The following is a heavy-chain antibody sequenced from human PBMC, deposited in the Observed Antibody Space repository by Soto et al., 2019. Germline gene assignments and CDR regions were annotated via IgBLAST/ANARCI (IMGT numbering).Heavy chain of an antibody. CDR3: ATSQDGYFDY. CDR2: IWYDGSNK. CDR1: GFTFSSYG. Sequence: QVQLVESGGGVVQPGRSLRLSCAASGFTFSSYGMHWVRQAPGKGLEWVAVIWYDGSNKYYADSVKGRFTISRDNSKNTLYLQRNSLRAEDTAVYYCATSQDGYFDYWGQGTLVTVSS. V-gene: IGHV3-33*01. J-gene: IGHJ4*02.